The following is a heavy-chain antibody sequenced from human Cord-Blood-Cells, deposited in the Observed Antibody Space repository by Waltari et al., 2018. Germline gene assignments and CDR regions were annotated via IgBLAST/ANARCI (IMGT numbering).Heavy chain of an antibody. Sequence: QVQLQESGPGLVKPSETLSLTCTVSGGSISSYYWSWIPQHPGPGLEWIGYIYYSGSTNYNPSLKSRVTISVDTSKNQFSLKLSSVTAADTAVYYCARLSYYDSSDLGTYYYYGMDVWGQGTTVTVSS. CDR1: GGSISSYY. D-gene: IGHD3-22*01. J-gene: IGHJ6*02. CDR3: ARLSYYDSSDLGTYYYYGMDV. V-gene: IGHV4-59*08. CDR2: IYYSGST.